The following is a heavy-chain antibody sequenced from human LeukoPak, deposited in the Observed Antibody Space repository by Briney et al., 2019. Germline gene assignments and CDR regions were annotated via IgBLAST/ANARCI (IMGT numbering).Heavy chain of an antibody. CDR2: IIPILGIA. CDR1: GGTFSSYT. J-gene: IGHJ4*02. Sequence: GASLKVSCKASGGTFSSYTISWGRQTPGQGLEWMGRIIPILGIANYAQKFQGRVTITADKSTSTAYMELSSLRSEDTAVYYCASPSYYFDYWGQGTLVTVSS. CDR3: ASPSYYFDY. V-gene: IGHV1-69*02.